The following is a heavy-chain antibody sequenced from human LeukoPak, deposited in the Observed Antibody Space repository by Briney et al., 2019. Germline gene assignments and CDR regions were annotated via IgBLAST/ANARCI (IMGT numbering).Heavy chain of an antibody. CDR2: IRYDGSNK. CDR1: GFTFSSYG. J-gene: IGHJ6*03. CDR3: AKDKVAARPYYYYMDV. D-gene: IGHD6-6*01. Sequence: GGSLRLSCAASGFTFSSYGMHWVRQAPGKGLEWAAFIRYDGSNKYYADSVKGRFTISRDNSKNTLYLQMNSLRAEDTAVYYCAKDKVAARPYYYYMDVWGKGTTVTVSS. V-gene: IGHV3-30*02.